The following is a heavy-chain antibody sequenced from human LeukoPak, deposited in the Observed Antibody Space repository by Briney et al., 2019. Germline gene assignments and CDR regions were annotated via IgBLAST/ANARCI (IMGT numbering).Heavy chain of an antibody. CDR2: ISYDGSNK. V-gene: IGHV3-30*18. J-gene: IGHJ4*02. CDR1: GFTFSSYG. Sequence: GGSLRLSCAASGFTFSSYGMHWVRQAPGKGLEWVAVISYDGSNKYYADSVKGRFTTSRDNSKNTLYLQMNSLRAEDTAVYYCAKDYCSSTSCYADYWGPGTLVTVSS. D-gene: IGHD2-2*01. CDR3: AKDYCSSTSCYADY.